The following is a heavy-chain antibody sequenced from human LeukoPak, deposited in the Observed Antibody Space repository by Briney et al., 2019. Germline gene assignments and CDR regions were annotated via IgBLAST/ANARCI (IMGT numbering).Heavy chain of an antibody. J-gene: IGHJ6*03. Sequence: ASVKVSCKASGYTFTSYGISWVRQAPGQGLEWMGWINPNSGGTNSAQKFLGRVTMTRDTSISTVYMELSRLKSDDTAVYYCARDRTRYYYYSYMDVWGKGTAVTISS. CDR1: GYTFTSYG. CDR3: ARDRTRYYYYSYMDV. D-gene: IGHD1-14*01. CDR2: INPNSGGT. V-gene: IGHV1-2*02.